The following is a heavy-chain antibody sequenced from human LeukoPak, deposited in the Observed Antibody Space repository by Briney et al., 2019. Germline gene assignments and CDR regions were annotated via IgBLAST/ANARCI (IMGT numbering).Heavy chain of an antibody. CDR2: IYSGGST. D-gene: IGHD3-3*01. CDR3: ARDGEYDFPGYYYGMDV. J-gene: IGHJ6*02. V-gene: IGHV3-53*01. Sequence: GGSLRLSCAASGFTVSSNYMSWVRQAPGKGLEWVSVIYSGGSTYYADSVKGRFTISRDNSKNTLYLQMNSLRAEDTAVYYCARDGEYDFPGYYYGMDVWGQGNTVTVSS. CDR1: GFTVSSNY.